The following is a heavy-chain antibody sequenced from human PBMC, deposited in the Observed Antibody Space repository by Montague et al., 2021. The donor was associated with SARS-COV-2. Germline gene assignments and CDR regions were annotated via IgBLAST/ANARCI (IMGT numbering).Heavy chain of an antibody. J-gene: IGHJ4*02. Sequence: SETLSLTCAVSGGSISTSNWWNWVRQPPGKGLQWIGERYHDGRTNYNASLKSRVTISLDKSKNQFSLNLTSVTAADTAMYYCARDHDVSSGSSDCWGPGTLVTVSS. V-gene: IGHV4-4*02. D-gene: IGHD3-22*01. CDR1: GGSISTSNW. CDR2: RYHDGRT. CDR3: ARDHDVSSGSSDC.